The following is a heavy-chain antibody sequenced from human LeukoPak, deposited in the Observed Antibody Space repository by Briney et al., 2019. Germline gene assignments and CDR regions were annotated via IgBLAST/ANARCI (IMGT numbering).Heavy chain of an antibody. D-gene: IGHD5-24*01. Sequence: SVKVSCKASGGTFNNCAISWVRQAPGQGLEWMGGTIPMFGTAKYAQNFQDRVTVITDESTGTAYMEPSSLRSEDTAVYYCAIPRGPMGTLVYGGFEIWGQGTMVTVSS. V-gene: IGHV1-69*05. CDR2: TIPMFGTA. CDR1: GGTFNNCA. CDR3: AIPRGPMGTLVYGGFEI. J-gene: IGHJ3*02.